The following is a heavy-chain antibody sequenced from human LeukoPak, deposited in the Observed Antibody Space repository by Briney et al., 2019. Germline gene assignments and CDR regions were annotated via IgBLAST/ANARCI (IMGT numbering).Heavy chain of an antibody. CDR1: GGSFSGYY. Sequence: PSETLSLTCAVYGGSFSGYYWSWIRQPPGKGLEWIGEINHSGSTNYNPSLKGRVTISVDTSKNQFSLKLSSVTAADTAVYYCATTAGTVTYWGQGTLVTVSS. CDR2: INHSGST. J-gene: IGHJ4*02. D-gene: IGHD4-17*01. V-gene: IGHV4-34*01. CDR3: ATTAGTVTY.